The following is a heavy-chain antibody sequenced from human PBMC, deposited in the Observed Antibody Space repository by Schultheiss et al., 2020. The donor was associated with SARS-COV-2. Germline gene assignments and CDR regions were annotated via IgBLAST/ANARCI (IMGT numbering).Heavy chain of an antibody. D-gene: IGHD3-22*01. Sequence: GESLKISCKGSGYSFTSYWISWVRQMPGKGLEWMGIIYPGDSDTRYSPSFQGQVTISADKSISTAYLQWSSLKASDTAMYYCARHTPPYYYDSSGYPQAPFDYWGQGTLVTVSS. CDR2: IYPGDSDT. CDR3: ARHTPPYYYDSSGYPQAPFDY. J-gene: IGHJ4*02. V-gene: IGHV5-51*01. CDR1: GYSFTSYW.